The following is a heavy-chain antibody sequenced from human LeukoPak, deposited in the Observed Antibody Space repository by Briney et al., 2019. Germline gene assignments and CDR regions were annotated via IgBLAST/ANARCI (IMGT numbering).Heavy chain of an antibody. V-gene: IGHV1-69*13. J-gene: IGHJ3*02. D-gene: IGHD1-1*01. Sequence: GASVKASCKASGGTFSSYAISWVRQAPGQGPEWMGGIIPIFGTANYAQKFQGRVTITADESTSTAYMELSSLRSEDTAVYYCALGRVVQLSRSPQVPDAFDIWGQGTMVTVSS. CDR3: ALGRVVQLSRSPQVPDAFDI. CDR2: IIPIFGTA. CDR1: GGTFSSYA.